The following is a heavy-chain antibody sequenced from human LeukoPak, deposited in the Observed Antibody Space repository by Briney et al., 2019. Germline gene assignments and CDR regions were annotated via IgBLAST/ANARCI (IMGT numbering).Heavy chain of an antibody. CDR1: GFTFSSYA. J-gene: IGHJ2*01. Sequence: GGSLRLSCAASGFTFSSYAMSWVRQAPGKGLEWVAVTVGGGDGTYYADSVKGRFTISRDSSRNTLFLHMNTLRAEDTAIYYCAKDRTVVASYWYFDLWGRGTLVTVSS. D-gene: IGHD2-15*01. CDR3: AKDRTVVASYWYFDL. V-gene: IGHV3-23*01. CDR2: TVGGGDGT.